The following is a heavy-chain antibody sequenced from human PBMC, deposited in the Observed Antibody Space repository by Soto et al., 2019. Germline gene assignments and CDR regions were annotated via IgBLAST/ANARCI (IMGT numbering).Heavy chain of an antibody. CDR1: GGSVSSGSYY. CDR2: IYYSGST. D-gene: IGHD3-22*01. CDR3: ARHHYYDSSGYYYVDAFDI. Sequence: QVQLQESGPGLVKPSETLSLTCTVSGGSVSSGSYYWSWIRQPPGKGLEWIGYIYYSGSTNYNPSLKSRVTISVETSKTQSSLKLSSVTAADTAVYYCARHHYYDSSGYYYVDAFDIWGQGTMVTVSS. J-gene: IGHJ3*02. V-gene: IGHV4-61*01.